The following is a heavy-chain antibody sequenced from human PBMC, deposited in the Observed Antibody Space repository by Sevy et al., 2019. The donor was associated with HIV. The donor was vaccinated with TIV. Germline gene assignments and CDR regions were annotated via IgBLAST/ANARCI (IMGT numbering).Heavy chain of an antibody. V-gene: IGHV3-11*06. J-gene: IGHJ4*02. CDR3: VRGLVGANLGTDY. Sequence: GGSLRLSCSASGFTFSDYYMNWIRQAPGKGLEWISYISFSSNYTIDEDSVTGRFTISRDNAKNSLYLQMNSLRAEDTAVYYCVRGLVGANLGTDYWGQGSLVTVSS. CDR2: ISFSSNYT. D-gene: IGHD1-26*01. CDR1: GFTFSDYY.